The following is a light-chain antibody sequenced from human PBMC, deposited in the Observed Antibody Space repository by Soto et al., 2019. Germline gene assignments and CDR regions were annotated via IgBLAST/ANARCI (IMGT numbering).Light chain of an antibody. J-gene: IGKJ5*01. CDR3: QQLYTYPPIT. Sequence: DIQLTQSPSFLSASVGDRVTITCRASQDVRSYVTWYQQNPGKAPKLLIYAASTLQSGVPSRFSGSGFGTEFTLTISSLQPEDFVTYYCQQLYTYPPITFGQGTRLEIK. CDR2: AAS. V-gene: IGKV1-9*01. CDR1: QDVRSY.